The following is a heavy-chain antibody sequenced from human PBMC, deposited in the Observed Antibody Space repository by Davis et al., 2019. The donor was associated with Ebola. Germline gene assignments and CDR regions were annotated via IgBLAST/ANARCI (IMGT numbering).Heavy chain of an antibody. J-gene: IGHJ5*02. V-gene: IGHV4-39*07. CDR2: IYYSGST. CDR1: GGSISSSSYY. CDR3: ARFSSSHWFDP. D-gene: IGHD6-6*01. Sequence: MPSETLSLTCTVSGGSISSSSYYWGWIRQPPGKGLEWIGSIYYSGSTYYNPSLKSRVTISVDTSKNQFSLKLSSVTAADTAVYYCARFSSSHWFDPWGQGTLVTVSS.